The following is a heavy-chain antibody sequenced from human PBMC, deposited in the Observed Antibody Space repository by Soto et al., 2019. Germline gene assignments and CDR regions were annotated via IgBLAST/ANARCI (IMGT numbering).Heavy chain of an antibody. CDR2: ISSDGGNK. CDR3: ARDHEGSGTYFDY. CDR1: GFTFSSHA. J-gene: IGHJ4*02. D-gene: IGHD1-26*01. Sequence: QVQLAESGGGVVQPGTSLRLSCAASGFTFSSHAMHWVRQAPGKGLEWVALISSDGGNKYYIDSVKGRFTISRDNSKKSLSLQMNSLRAEDTADYYCARDHEGSGTYFDYWGQGTLVNVSS. V-gene: IGHV3-30*03.